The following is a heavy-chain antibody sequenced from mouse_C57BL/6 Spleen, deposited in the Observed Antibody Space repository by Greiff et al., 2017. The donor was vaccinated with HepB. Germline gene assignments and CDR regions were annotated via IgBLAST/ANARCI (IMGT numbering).Heavy chain of an antibody. Sequence: VQLQQSGPELVKPGASVKISCKASGYTFTDYYMNWVKQSHGKSLEWIGDINPNNGGTSYNQKFKGKATLTVDKSSSTAYMELRSLTSEDSAVYYCARRGSSYPYYFDYWGQGTTLTVSS. J-gene: IGHJ2*01. V-gene: IGHV1-26*01. D-gene: IGHD1-1*01. CDR3: ARRGSSYPYYFDY. CDR1: GYTFTDYY. CDR2: INPNNGGT.